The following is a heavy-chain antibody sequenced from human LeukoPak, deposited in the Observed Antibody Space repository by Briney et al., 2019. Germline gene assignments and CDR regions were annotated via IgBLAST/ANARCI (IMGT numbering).Heavy chain of an antibody. CDR3: ARSGPAAGLQPSGPDCYY. D-gene: IGHD6-13*01. CDR2: IYYSGST. CDR1: GGSISSGDYY. Sequence: SETLSLTCTVSGGSISSGDYYWSWIRQPPGKGLEWIGYIYYSGSTNYNPSLKSRVTISVDTSKNQFSLKLSSVTAADTAVYYCARSGPAAGLQPSGPDCYYWGQGTLVTVSS. J-gene: IGHJ4*02. V-gene: IGHV4-61*08.